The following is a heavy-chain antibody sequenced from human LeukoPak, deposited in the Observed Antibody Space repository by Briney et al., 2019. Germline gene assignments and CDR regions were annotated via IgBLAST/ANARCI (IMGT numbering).Heavy chain of an antibody. D-gene: IGHD3-22*01. V-gene: IGHV4-4*07. CDR3: ARDTYYYDSSGYYYFDY. CDR2: FHTSGST. CDR1: GVSIRSYY. J-gene: IGHJ4*02. Sequence: KPSETLSLTCTVSGVSIRSYYWSWIRQPAGKGLEWIGRFHTSGSTNYNPSLKSRVTMSVDTSKNQFSLKLSSVTAAGTAVYSCARDTYYYDSSGYYYFDYWGQGTLVTVSS.